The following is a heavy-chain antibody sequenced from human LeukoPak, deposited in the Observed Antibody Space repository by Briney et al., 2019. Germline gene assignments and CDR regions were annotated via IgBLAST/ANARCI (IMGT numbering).Heavy chain of an antibody. V-gene: IGHV3-15*01. CDR2: IKNKADGGTT. CDR3: STLLGTNWYDPRVYYFDY. CDR1: GFTFNDAW. J-gene: IGHJ4*02. D-gene: IGHD6-13*01. Sequence: GGSLRLSCAASGFTFNDAWMNWVRQAPGKGLEWVGRIKNKADGGTTDYAAPVKDRFIISRDDSKNTLYLQMNSLRTEDTAVYYCSTLLGTNWYDPRVYYFDYWGQGTLVTVSS.